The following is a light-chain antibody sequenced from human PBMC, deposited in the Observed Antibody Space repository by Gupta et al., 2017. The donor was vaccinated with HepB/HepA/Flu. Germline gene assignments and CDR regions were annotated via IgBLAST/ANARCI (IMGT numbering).Light chain of an antibody. Sequence: SYDLTQPPSASVSPGQTASVTCSGDKLGDKYACWYQQKPGQSPVLVIYQDSKRPSGISERFSGSNSGNTATLTISGTQAMDEADYYCQAWDSSTVVFGGGTKLTVL. CDR2: QDS. J-gene: IGLJ2*01. CDR3: QAWDSSTVV. CDR1: KLGDKY. V-gene: IGLV3-1*01.